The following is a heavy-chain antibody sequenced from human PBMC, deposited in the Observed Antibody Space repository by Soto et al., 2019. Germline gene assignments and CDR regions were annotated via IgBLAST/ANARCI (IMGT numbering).Heavy chain of an antibody. Sequence: QVQLQESGPGLVQPSQTLSLTCSVSGDSVSSGGAYWSWIRQLPGKGLEWIGYLYYGGSANYTPSIKSRLTISLDTSKNQFSLKLKSVTAADTAVYYCARIKSRYYKIISYSFDYVGLGTLVTVSS. CDR2: LYYGGSA. CDR3: ARIKSRYYKIISYSFDY. J-gene: IGHJ4*02. D-gene: IGHD3-10*01. CDR1: GDSVSSGGAY. V-gene: IGHV4-31*03.